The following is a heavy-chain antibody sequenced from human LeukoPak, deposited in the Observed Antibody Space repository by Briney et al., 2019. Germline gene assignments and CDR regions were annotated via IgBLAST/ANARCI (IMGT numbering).Heavy chain of an antibody. Sequence: ASVKVSCKASGYTFTSYDINWVRQATGQGLEWMGWMNPNSGNTGYAQKFQGRVTMTRNTSISTAYMELSSLRSEDTAVYYCASSRAGLYSNFDYWGQGTLVTVSS. D-gene: IGHD4-11*01. CDR1: GYTFTSYD. CDR2: MNPNSGNT. CDR3: ASSRAGLYSNFDY. V-gene: IGHV1-8*01. J-gene: IGHJ4*02.